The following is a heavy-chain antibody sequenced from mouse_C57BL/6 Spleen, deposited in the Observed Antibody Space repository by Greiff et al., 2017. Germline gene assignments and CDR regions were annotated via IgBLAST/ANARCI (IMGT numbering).Heavy chain of an antibody. CDR2: IRNKANGYTT. J-gene: IGHJ1*03. CDR3: ARSSLVYFDV. Sequence: EVQGVESGGGLVQPGGSLSLSCAASGFTFTDYYMSWVRQPPGKALEWLGFIRNKANGYTTDYSASVKGRFTISRDNSQSILYLQMNALRAEDSATYYCARSSLVYFDVWGTGTTVTVSS. CDR1: GFTFTDYY. V-gene: IGHV7-3*01. D-gene: IGHD6-2*01.